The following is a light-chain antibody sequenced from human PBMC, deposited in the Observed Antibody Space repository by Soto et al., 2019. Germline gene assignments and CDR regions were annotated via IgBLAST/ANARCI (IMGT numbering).Light chain of an antibody. CDR1: SSDVGGYNY. Sequence: QSALTQPASVSGCPGQSITISCTGTSSDVGGYNYVSWYQQHPGKAPKLMIYDVSNRPSGVSNRFSGSKSGNTASLTISGLQAEDEADYYCSSYTSSSTLEVFGGGTKVTVL. CDR2: DVS. J-gene: IGLJ2*01. V-gene: IGLV2-14*01. CDR3: SSYTSSSTLEV.